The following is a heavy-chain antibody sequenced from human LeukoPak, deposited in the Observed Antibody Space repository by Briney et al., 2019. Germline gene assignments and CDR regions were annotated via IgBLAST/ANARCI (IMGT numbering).Heavy chain of an antibody. CDR2: ISYGGSNK. Sequence: SLRLSCAAXGFTFXSYAMHWVRQAPGKGLEWVAVISYGGSNKYYADSVKGRFTISRDNSKNTLYLQMNSLRAEDTAVYYCARDQGVVITYWTFDYWGQGTLVTVSS. V-gene: IGHV3-30-3*01. CDR1: GFTFXSYA. J-gene: IGHJ4*02. D-gene: IGHD3-22*01. CDR3: ARDQGVVITYWTFDY.